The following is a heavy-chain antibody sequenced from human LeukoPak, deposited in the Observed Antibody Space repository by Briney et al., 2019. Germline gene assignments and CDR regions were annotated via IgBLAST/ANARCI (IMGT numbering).Heavy chain of an antibody. D-gene: IGHD5-24*01. Sequence: ASVKVSCKASGGTFSDYSISWVRQAPGQGFQWMGRIIPIVNMVDYAKRFQGRVTIIADKSTSTAHMELSSLRSEDTAVYYCARGDGYNGFRYWGQGTLVTVSS. CDR2: IIPIVNMV. CDR1: GGTFSDYS. CDR3: ARGDGYNGFRY. V-gene: IGHV1-69*02. J-gene: IGHJ4*02.